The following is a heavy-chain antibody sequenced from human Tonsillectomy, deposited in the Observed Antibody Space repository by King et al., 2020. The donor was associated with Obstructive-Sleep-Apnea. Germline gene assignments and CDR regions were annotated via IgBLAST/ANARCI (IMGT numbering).Heavy chain of an antibody. CDR3: VRRNGLDV. CDR1: GFSFNNYW. Sequence: VQLVESGGGLVQPGGSLRLSCAASGFSFNNYWMHWVRQAPGNGLVWVSYIRSDGAATGYAGSVKGRFTITRDNAKNTLFLQMSTLRAEDTAVYYCVRRNGLDVWGQGTTVTVSS. J-gene: IGHJ6*02. V-gene: IGHV3-74*01. CDR2: IRSDGAAT.